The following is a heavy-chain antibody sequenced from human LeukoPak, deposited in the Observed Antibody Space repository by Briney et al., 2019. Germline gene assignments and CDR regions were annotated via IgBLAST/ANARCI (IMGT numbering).Heavy chain of an antibody. J-gene: IGHJ6*03. V-gene: IGHV1-2*02. CDR3: ARPNDSSGYYPYYYMDV. Sequence: GASVKVSCKASGYTFTGYYMHWVRQAPGQGLEWMGWINPNSGGTNYAQKFQGRVTMTRDTSISTAYMELSRLRSDDTAVYYCARPNDSSGYYPYYYMDVWGKGTTVTVSS. CDR1: GYTFTGYY. CDR2: INPNSGGT. D-gene: IGHD3-22*01.